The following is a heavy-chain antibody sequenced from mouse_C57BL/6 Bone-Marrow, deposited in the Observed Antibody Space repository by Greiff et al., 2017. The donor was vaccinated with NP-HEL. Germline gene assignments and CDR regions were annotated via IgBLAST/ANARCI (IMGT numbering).Heavy chain of an antibody. CDR3: ARSWLRRGFAY. Sequence: EESGPGLVKPSQSLSLTCSVTGYSITSGYYWNWIRQFPGNKLEWMGYISYDGSNNYNPSLKNRISITRDTSKNQFFLKLNSVTTEDTATYYCARSWLRRGFAYWGQGTLVTVSA. CDR1: GYSITSGYY. D-gene: IGHD2-2*01. V-gene: IGHV3-6*01. J-gene: IGHJ3*01. CDR2: ISYDGSN.